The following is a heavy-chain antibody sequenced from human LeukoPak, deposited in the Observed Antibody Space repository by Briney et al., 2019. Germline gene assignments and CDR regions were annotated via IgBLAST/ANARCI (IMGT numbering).Heavy chain of an antibody. CDR3: ARRYCNSTSCGCFDH. V-gene: IGHV5-51*01. Sequence: GVSLKISCKGSGYIFTNHLIGWLPQMPGKGLKWMRIIYPGDSDTTYSPCFQGQVTISADKHISTAYLQWSSLKASETAMYYCARRYCNSTSCGCFDHWGQGTLVTVSS. J-gene: IGHJ4*02. CDR1: GYIFTNHL. CDR2: IYPGDSDT. D-gene: IGHD2-2*01.